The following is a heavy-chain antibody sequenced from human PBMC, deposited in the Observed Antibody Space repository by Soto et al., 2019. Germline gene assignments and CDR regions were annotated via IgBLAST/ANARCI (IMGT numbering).Heavy chain of an antibody. V-gene: IGHV3-33*01. CDR1: GFTFSSYR. D-gene: IGHD5-18*01. J-gene: IGHJ1*01. CDR2: IWYDGSNK. CDR3: ARAYGYGPNYFQH. Sequence: PGGSPRVSCAASGFTFSSYRMHWVRQAPGKGLEWVAVIWYDGSNKYYADSVKGRFTISRDNSKNTLYLQMNSLRAEDTAVYYCARAYGYGPNYFQHLGQALLVSLSS.